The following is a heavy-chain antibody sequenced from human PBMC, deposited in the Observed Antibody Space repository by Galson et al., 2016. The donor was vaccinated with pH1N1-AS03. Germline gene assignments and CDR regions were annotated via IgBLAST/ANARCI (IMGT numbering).Heavy chain of an antibody. Sequence: SLRLSCAASGLTVSTNYMSWVRQAPGEGLEWVSTIYSGGTTHYAVSVKGRFTISRDHMTNTLTLQISSLTAEATAVYYCVRSDYEDVDLQGFYFDYWGQGTLVTVSS. J-gene: IGHJ4*02. D-gene: IGHD4/OR15-4a*01. CDR2: IYSGGTT. CDR1: GLTVSTNY. CDR3: VRSDYEDVDLQGFYFDY. V-gene: IGHV3-53*01.